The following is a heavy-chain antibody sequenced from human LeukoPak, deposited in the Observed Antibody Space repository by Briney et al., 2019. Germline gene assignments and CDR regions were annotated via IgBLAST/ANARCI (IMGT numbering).Heavy chain of an antibody. CDR2: ISSSGSTT. CDR3: ARTRGAYGSGSSRLDY. Sequence: PVGSLRLSCAPPGLTLGSYDMNWVRQTPGKGLGWVSYISSSGSTTYYADSVKGRFTLSRDNTKNSLSLQMKSLRAEDTAVYYCARTRGAYGSGSSRLDYWGQGTLVTASS. V-gene: IGHV3-48*03. J-gene: IGHJ4*02. D-gene: IGHD3-10*01. CDR1: GLTLGSYD.